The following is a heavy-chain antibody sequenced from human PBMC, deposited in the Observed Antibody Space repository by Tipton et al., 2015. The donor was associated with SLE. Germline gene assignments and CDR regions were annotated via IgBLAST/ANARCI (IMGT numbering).Heavy chain of an antibody. D-gene: IGHD1-26*01. V-gene: IGHV4-59*11. Sequence: TLSLTCTVSGGSISLHYWSWIRQPPGKGLEWIGHIYYSGSTSYNPSLERRVTISVDRSKNQFSLKLTSLTAADTAMYYCAQDEGWEHFLDRWGQGTLVTVSS. J-gene: IGHJ5*02. CDR2: IYYSGST. CDR3: AQDEGWEHFLDR. CDR1: GGSISLHY.